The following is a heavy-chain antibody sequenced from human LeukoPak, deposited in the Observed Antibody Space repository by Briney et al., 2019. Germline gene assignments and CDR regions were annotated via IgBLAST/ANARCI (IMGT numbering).Heavy chain of an antibody. CDR2: ISSSSSYI. Sequence: GGSLRLSCAASGFTFSSYSMNWVRQAPGKGLEWVSSISSSSSYIYYADSVKGRFTISRDNAKNSLYLQMNSLRAEDTAVYYCARGVGGYYYYYYMDVWGKGTTVTVSS. CDR1: GFTFSSYS. J-gene: IGHJ6*03. CDR3: ARGVGGYYYYYYMDV. V-gene: IGHV3-21*01.